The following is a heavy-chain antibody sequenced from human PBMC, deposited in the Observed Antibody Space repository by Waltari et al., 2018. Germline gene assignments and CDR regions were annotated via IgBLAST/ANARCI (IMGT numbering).Heavy chain of an antibody. CDR3: ARESRGAITGTTFDY. Sequence: EVQLVESGGGLVQPGGSLRLSCAASGFTFSRYSMNWVRPAPGKGLEWVSYISSSSSTIYYADSVKGRFTISRDNAKNSLYLQMNSLRAEDTAVYYCARESRGAITGTTFDYWGQGTLVTVSS. J-gene: IGHJ4*02. CDR1: GFTFSRYS. V-gene: IGHV3-48*01. CDR2: ISSSSSTI. D-gene: IGHD1-20*01.